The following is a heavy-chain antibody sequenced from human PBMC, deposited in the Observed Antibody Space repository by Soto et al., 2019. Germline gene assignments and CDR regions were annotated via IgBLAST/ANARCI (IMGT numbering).Heavy chain of an antibody. D-gene: IGHD2-15*01. J-gene: IGHJ6*02. V-gene: IGHV3-74*01. Sequence: VQLVESGGGLVQPGGSLRLSCAASGFTFSSYCMHWVRQAPGKGLVWVSRINTDGRSTNYVDSVKGRFTISRDNAKNTLYLQMNSLRAEDTAVYYCARETRGYCSGGSCYPYYYYYGMDVWGQGTTVTVSS. CDR3: ARETRGYCSGGSCYPYYYYYGMDV. CDR1: GFTFSSYC. CDR2: INTDGRST.